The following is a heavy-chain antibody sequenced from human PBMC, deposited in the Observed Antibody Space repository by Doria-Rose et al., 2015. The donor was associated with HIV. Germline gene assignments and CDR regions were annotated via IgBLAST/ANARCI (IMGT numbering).Heavy chain of an antibody. D-gene: IGHD6-13*01. CDR2: LYSDDES. CDR3: ARIKSSRWYHKYYFDF. Sequence: QITLKESGPVLVKPTETLTLTCTVSGVSLSSPGMDVSWIRQPPGKALEWLANLYSDDESSDKPYLKSRLTISRSTSISQVVLTMTDRDPVDTATYYCARIKSSRWYHKYYFDFWGQGPLVIVSA. V-gene: IGHV2-26*01. CDR1: GVSLSSPGMD. J-gene: IGHJ4*02.